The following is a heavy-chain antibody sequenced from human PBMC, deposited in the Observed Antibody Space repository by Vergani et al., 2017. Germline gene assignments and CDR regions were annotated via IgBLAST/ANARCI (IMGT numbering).Heavy chain of an antibody. CDR1: GGSISSYY. V-gene: IGHV4-59*08. CDR2: IYTSGGT. D-gene: IGHD5-18*01. Sequence: QVQLQESGPGLVKPSETLSLTCTVSGGSISSYYWSWIRQPPGKGLEWIGYIYTSGGTNYNPSLKSRVTISVDTSKNQFSLKLSSVTAADTAVYYCARHRGYSYGDYDYWGQGTLVTVSS. CDR3: ARHRGYSYGDYDY. J-gene: IGHJ4*02.